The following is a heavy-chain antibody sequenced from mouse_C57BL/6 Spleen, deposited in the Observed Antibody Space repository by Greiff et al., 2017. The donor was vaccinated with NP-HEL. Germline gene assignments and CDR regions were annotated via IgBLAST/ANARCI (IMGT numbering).Heavy chain of an antibody. J-gene: IGHJ4*01. CDR2: IYPGSGNT. D-gene: IGHD1-1*02. CDR1: GYTFTDYY. V-gene: IGHV1-76*01. Sequence: QVQLQQSGAELVRPGASVKLSCKASGYTFTDYYINWVKQRPGQGLEWIARIYPGSGNTYYNEKFKGKATLTAEKSSSTAYMQLSSLTSEDSAVYFCARLGVDPFMDYWGQGTSVTVSS. CDR3: ARLGVDPFMDY.